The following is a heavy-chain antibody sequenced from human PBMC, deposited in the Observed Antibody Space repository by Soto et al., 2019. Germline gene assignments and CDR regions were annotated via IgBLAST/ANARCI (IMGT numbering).Heavy chain of an antibody. Sequence: QVQLVQSGAEVKKPGASVKVSCKSSGYTFTSYGISWVRQAPGQGLEWQGWISAYNGNTNYAQKLQGRVTMTTDTSTSTAYMQLRSLISGDTAVYDCARDTRIAAAEVCAFEILGQGTMLSVSS. D-gene: IGHD6-13*01. CDR2: ISAYNGNT. CDR3: ARDTRIAAAEVCAFEI. CDR1: GYTFTSYG. J-gene: IGHJ3*02. V-gene: IGHV1-18*01.